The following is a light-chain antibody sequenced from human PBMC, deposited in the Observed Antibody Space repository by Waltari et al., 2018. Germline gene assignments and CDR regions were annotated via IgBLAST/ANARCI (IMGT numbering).Light chain of an antibody. V-gene: IGLV2-23*01. J-gene: IGLJ2*01. CDR2: EDT. CDR3: CSYAGSSPHVV. Sequence: QSALTQPASVSGSPGQSITISCTGTSSDVGSYNLVSWYQQHPGKAPKLMIYEDTNRPSGVSVRFSGSKSGNTASLTISVLQAEDEAYYYCCSYAGSSPHVVFGGGTKLTVL. CDR1: SSDVGSYNL.